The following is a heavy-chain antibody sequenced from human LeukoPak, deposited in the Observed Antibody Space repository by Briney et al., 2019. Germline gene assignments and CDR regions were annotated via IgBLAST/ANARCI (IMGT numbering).Heavy chain of an antibody. Sequence: AESLRLSCAASGFTFSSYWMSWVRQAPGKGLEWVANIKQDGGAKYNVDSVKGRFTISRTNAKNSLYLQMNSLRPEDTAVYYCAGRGDGNLYYFDHWGQGTLVTAFS. V-gene: IGHV3-7*04. D-gene: IGHD5-24*01. J-gene: IGHJ4*02. CDR2: IKQDGGAK. CDR3: AGRGDGNLYYFDH. CDR1: GFTFSSYW.